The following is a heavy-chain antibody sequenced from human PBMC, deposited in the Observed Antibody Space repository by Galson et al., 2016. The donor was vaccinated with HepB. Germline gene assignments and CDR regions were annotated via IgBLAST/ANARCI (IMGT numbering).Heavy chain of an antibody. Sequence: SLRLSCAASGFTFSDYYMSWIRQAPGKGLEWVSYISSSGSTIYYADSVKGRFTISRDNAKNPLYLQMNSLRAEDTAVYYCARKLRGYSSYLDVWGKGTTVTVSS. CDR2: ISSSGSTI. CDR3: ARKLRGYSSYLDV. D-gene: IGHD5-18*01. J-gene: IGHJ6*03. CDR1: GFTFSDYY. V-gene: IGHV3-11*01.